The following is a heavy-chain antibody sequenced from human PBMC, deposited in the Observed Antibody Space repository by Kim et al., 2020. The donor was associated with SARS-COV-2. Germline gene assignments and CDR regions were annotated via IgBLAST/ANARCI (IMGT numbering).Heavy chain of an antibody. CDR2: IYYSGSI. J-gene: IGHJ6*02. V-gene: IGHV4-59*13. CDR1: DGSISPYY. D-gene: IGHD1-7*01. Sequence: SGTLSLTCTVSDGSISPYYWSWIRQPPGEGLEWIGQIYYSGSINYNPSLASRVTISVDTSKDQFSLKLTSVTAADTAVYYCARHLTVNYYRNSRYYGMDVWGQGTTVTVSS. CDR3: ARHLTVNYYRNSRYYGMDV.